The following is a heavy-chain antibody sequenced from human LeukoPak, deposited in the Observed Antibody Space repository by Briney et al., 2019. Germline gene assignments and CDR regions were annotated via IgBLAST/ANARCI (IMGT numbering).Heavy chain of an antibody. D-gene: IGHD2-21*02. Sequence: PSETLSLTCTVSGGSISSYYWSWIRQPAGKGLEWIGRIYTGGTTDYNPSLKSRVTISVDTAKNQFSLKLTSVTAADTAVYYCATWGDLYWYFDLWGRGTLVTVSS. V-gene: IGHV4-4*07. J-gene: IGHJ2*01. CDR1: GGSISSYY. CDR2: IYTGGTT. CDR3: ATWGDLYWYFDL.